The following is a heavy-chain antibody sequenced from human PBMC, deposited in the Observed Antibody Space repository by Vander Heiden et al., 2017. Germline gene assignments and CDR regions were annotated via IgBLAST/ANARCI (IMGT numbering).Heavy chain of an antibody. D-gene: IGHD3-22*01. Sequence: QVQLVQSGAEVKKPGASGKVSCMASGYTFTSYGISWVRQAPGQGLEWMGWISAYNGNTNYAQKLQGRVTMTTDTSTSTAYMELRSLRSDDTAVYYCARDPIWAGGYPEYYYYGMDVWGQGTTVTVSS. V-gene: IGHV1-18*01. CDR1: GYTFTSYG. CDR3: ARDPIWAGGYPEYYYYGMDV. CDR2: ISAYNGNT. J-gene: IGHJ6*02.